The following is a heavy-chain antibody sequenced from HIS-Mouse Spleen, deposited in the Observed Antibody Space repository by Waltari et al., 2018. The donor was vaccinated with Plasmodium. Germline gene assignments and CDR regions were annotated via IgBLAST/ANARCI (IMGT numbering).Heavy chain of an antibody. CDR2: IYYSGSP. Sequence: QVQLQESGPGLVKPSETLSLTCTVSGGSISSYYWSWIRQPPGKGLEWIGYIYYSGSPNYNPAPKSRVTISVDTSKNQFSLKLSSVTAADTAVYYCARVGRRIWGAFDIWGQGTMVTVSS. CDR3: ARVGRRIWGAFDI. J-gene: IGHJ3*02. CDR1: GGSISSYY. D-gene: IGHD3-16*01. V-gene: IGHV4-59*01.